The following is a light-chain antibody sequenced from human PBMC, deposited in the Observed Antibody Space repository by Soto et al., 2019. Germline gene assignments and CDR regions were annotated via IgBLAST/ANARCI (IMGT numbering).Light chain of an antibody. CDR1: QSVTSGY. CDR3: QQYATSPPMYT. CDR2: GAY. Sequence: EIVLTQSPGTLSLSPGERATLSCRASQSVTSGYLGWYQQKPGQAPRLLIYGAYSRATGISDRFSGSGSGTDFTLTISRLEPEDFAVYYCQQYATSPPMYTFGQGTKVEIK. J-gene: IGKJ2*01. V-gene: IGKV3-20*01.